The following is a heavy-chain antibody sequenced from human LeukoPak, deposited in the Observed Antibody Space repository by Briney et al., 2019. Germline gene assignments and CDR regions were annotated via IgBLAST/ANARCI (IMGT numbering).Heavy chain of an antibody. J-gene: IGHJ4*02. CDR3: ARDLGAAMVLYYFDY. D-gene: IGHD5-18*01. CDR1: GSTFTGYY. Sequence: ASVKVSCKASGSTFTGYYMHWVRQAPGRGLEWMGWINPNSGGTNYAQKFQGRVTMTRDTSISTAYMELSRLRSDDTAVYYCARDLGAAMVLYYFDYWGQGTLVTVSS. V-gene: IGHV1-2*02. CDR2: INPNSGGT.